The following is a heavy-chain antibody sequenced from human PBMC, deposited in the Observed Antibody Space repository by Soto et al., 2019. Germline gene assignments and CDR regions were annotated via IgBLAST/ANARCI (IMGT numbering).Heavy chain of an antibody. J-gene: IGHJ4*02. CDR1: GFTFSSYW. CDR2: IKQDGSEK. CDR3: ARDGDYDFWSGLLPRDYYFDY. D-gene: IGHD3-3*01. V-gene: IGHV3-7*01. Sequence: GGSLRLSCAASGFTFSSYWMSWVRQAPGKGLEWVANIKQDGSEKYYVDSVKGRFTISRDNAKNSLYLQMNSLRAEDTAVYYCARDGDYDFWSGLLPRDYYFDYWGQGTLVTVSS.